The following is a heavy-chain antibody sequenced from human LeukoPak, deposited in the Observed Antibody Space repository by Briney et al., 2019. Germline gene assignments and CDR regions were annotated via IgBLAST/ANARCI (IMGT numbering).Heavy chain of an antibody. CDR1: GYTFTSYY. V-gene: IGHV1-46*01. Sequence: ASVKVSCKASGYTFTSYYMHWVRQAPGQGLEWMGIINPSGGSTSYAQKFQGRVTMTRNTSISTAYMELSSLRSEDTAVYYCARGRVGATPDYWGQGTLVTVSS. J-gene: IGHJ4*02. D-gene: IGHD1-26*01. CDR3: ARGRVGATPDY. CDR2: INPSGGST.